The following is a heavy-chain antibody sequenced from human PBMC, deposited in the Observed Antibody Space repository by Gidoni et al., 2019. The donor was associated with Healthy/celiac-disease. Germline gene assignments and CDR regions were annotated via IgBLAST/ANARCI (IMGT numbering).Heavy chain of an antibody. D-gene: IGHD5-12*01. CDR3: ARGRWIYYYYYGMDV. J-gene: IGHJ6*02. CDR2: INHSGST. CDR1: GGSFSGYY. V-gene: IGHV4-34*01. Sequence: QVQLQQWGAGLLKPSETLSLTCAVYGGSFSGYYWSWIRQPPGKGLEWIGEINHSGSTNYNPSLKSRVTISVDTSKNQFSLKLSSVTAADTAVYYCARGRWIYYYYYGMDVWGQGTTVTVSS.